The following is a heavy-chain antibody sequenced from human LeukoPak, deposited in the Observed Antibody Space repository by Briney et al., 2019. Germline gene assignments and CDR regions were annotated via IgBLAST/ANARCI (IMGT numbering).Heavy chain of an antibody. CDR3: AKKNYYGSGSYYNGGYNWFDP. V-gene: IGHV3-66*01. J-gene: IGHJ5*02. Sequence: GGSLRLSCAASGFTVSSKYMTWVRQAPGKGLEWVSVIYSGGTTYYADSVKGRFTISRDNSKNTLYLQMNSLRAEDTAVYYCAKKNYYGSGSYYNGGYNWFDPWGQGTLVTVSS. CDR1: GFTVSSKY. CDR2: IYSGGTT. D-gene: IGHD3-10*01.